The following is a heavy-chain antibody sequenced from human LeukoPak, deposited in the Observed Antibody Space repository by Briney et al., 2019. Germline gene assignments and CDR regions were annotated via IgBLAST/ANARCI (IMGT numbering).Heavy chain of an antibody. J-gene: IGHJ4*02. D-gene: IGHD3-9*01. V-gene: IGHV3-23*01. CDR1: GFTFSSYA. Sequence: GGSMRLCCAASGFTFSSYAMSWVRQAPGKGLETGSAISGSGGSTYYADSVKGRFTISRDNSKNTLYLQMNSLRAEDTAVYYCAKPGAYYDILTGHFDYWGQGTLVTVSS. CDR2: ISGSGGST. CDR3: AKPGAYYDILTGHFDY.